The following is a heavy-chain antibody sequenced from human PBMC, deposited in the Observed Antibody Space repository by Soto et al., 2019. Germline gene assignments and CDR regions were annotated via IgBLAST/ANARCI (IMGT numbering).Heavy chain of an antibody. J-gene: IGHJ6*02. V-gene: IGHV1-69*12. Sequence: QVQLVQSGAEVKKPGSSVKVSCKASGGTFSTYAISWVRQAPGQGLEWMGGIIPIIGTADYAQKFQGRVTITADESTSTAYMELSSLRSQDTAVYYCARHPGRPYYYYGMDVWGQGTTVTVSS. D-gene: IGHD2-15*01. CDR1: GGTFSTYA. CDR3: ARHPGRPYYYYGMDV. CDR2: IIPIIGTA.